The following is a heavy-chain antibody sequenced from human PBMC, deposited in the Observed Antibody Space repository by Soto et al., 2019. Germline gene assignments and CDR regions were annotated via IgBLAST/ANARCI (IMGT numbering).Heavy chain of an antibody. CDR1: GGTFSSYA. CDR3: ARDSPNSGSYYFNSWYFDL. Sequence: GASVKVSCKASGGTFSSYAISWLRQAPGQGLEWMGGIIPIFGTANYAQKFQGRVTITADKSTSTAYMELSSLRSEDTAVYYCARDSPNSGSYYFNSWYFDLWGRGTLVTVSS. J-gene: IGHJ2*01. CDR2: IIPIFGTA. V-gene: IGHV1-69*06. D-gene: IGHD1-26*01.